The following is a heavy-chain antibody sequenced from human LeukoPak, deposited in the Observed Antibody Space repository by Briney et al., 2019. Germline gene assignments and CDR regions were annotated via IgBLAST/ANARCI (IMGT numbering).Heavy chain of an antibody. CDR3: ARTAPITVVGWFDP. V-gene: IGHV4-34*01. CDR1: GGSFSGYY. CDR2: INHSGST. Sequence: SETLSLTCAVYGGSFSGYYWSWIRQPPGKGLEWIGEINHSGSTNYNPSLKSRVTISVDTSKNQFSLKLSSVTAADTAVYYCARTAPITVVGWFDPWGQGTLVTVSS. D-gene: IGHD4-23*01. J-gene: IGHJ5*02.